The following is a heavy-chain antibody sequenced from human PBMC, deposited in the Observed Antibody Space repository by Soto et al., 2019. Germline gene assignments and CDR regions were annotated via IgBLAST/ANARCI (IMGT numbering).Heavy chain of an antibody. V-gene: IGHV3-23*01. CDR2: ISGSGGST. CDR1: GFTFSSYA. J-gene: IGHJ4*02. Sequence: GGSLRLSCAASGFTFSSYAMSWVRQAPGKGLEWVSAISGSGGSTYYADSVKGRFTISRDNSKNTLYLQMNSLRAEDTAVYYCAKDRDFWSGYYLVNYFDYWGQGTLVTVSS. CDR3: AKDRDFWSGYYLVNYFDY. D-gene: IGHD3-3*01.